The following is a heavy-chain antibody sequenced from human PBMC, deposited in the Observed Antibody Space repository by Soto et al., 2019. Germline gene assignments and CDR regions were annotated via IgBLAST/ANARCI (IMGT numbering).Heavy chain of an antibody. J-gene: IGHJ4*02. V-gene: IGHV3-48*02. CDR3: AREWDSSSQPGVDY. CDR1: GFTFSSYS. CDR2: ISSSSSTI. Sequence: GGSLRLSCAASGFTFSSYSMNWVRQAPGKGLEWVSYISSSSSTIYYADSVKGRFTISRDNAKNSLYLQMNSLRDEDTAVYYCAREWDSSSQPGVDYWGQGTLVTVSS. D-gene: IGHD6-6*01.